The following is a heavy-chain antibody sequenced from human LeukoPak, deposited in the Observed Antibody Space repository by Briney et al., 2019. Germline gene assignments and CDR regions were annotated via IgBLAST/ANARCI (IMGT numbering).Heavy chain of an antibody. CDR1: GGSFSGYY. CDR2: INHSGST. J-gene: IGHJ4*02. V-gene: IGHV4-34*01. D-gene: IGHD6-25*01. Sequence: ASETLSLTCAVYGGSFSGYYWSWIRQPPGKGLEWIGEINHSGSTNYNPSLKSRVTISVDTSKNQFSLKLSSVTAADTAVYYCARGSRWAASKAFDYWGQGTLVTVSS. CDR3: ARGSRWAASKAFDY.